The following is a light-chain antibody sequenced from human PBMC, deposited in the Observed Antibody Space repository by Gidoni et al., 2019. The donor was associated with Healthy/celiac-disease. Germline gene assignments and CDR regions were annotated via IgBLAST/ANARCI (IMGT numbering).Light chain of an antibody. Sequence: DIHMTQSPSTLSASVGDRVTITCRASQSISSWLAWYQHKPGKAPKLLIYDASSLESGVPSRFSGSGSGTEFTLTISSLQPDDFATYYCQQYNSYPLTFGGGTKVEIK. CDR1: QSISSW. CDR2: DAS. J-gene: IGKJ4*01. CDR3: QQYNSYPLT. V-gene: IGKV1-5*01.